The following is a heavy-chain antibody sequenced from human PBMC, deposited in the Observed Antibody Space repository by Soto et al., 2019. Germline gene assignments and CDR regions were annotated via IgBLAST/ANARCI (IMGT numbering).Heavy chain of an antibody. CDR1: GGSISSYY. D-gene: IGHD2-2*01. J-gene: IGHJ4*02. V-gene: IGHV4-59*01. CDR3: ARASCSTTSCDFDFDS. Sequence: PSETLSLTCTVSGGSISSYYWSWIRQPPGKGLEWIGYIYYSGSTNYNPSLKSRVTISVDTSKNQFSLKLSSVTAADTAVYYCARASCSTTSCDFDFDSRGQGILVTVS. CDR2: IYYSGST.